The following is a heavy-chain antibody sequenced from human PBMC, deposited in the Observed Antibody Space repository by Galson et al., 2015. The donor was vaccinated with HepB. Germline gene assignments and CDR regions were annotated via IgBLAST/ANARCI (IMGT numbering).Heavy chain of an antibody. V-gene: IGHV3-30*18. CDR3: AKKILRGVPLIAADGPVDY. J-gene: IGHJ4*02. Sequence: SLRLSCAAPGFNFSNFGMHWVRQAPGKGLEWVAVISYDGANKFYGDSVKGRFTISRHNSKNTLYLQMTSLRPEDTAIYYCAKKILRGVPLIAADGPVDYWGQGTLVIVSS. CDR1: GFNFSNFG. D-gene: IGHD6-13*01. CDR2: ISYDGANK.